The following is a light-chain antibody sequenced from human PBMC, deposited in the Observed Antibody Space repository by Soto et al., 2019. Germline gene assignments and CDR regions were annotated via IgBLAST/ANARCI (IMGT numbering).Light chain of an antibody. Sequence: QLVLTQPPSASGTPGQRVTISCSGSSSNIGPNYVYWFQQFPGTAPKLLIYNNDQRPSGVPDRFSGSKSGTSASLDISGLRSEDEADYYCAAWDDSLSGRVFGGGTKLTVL. CDR2: NND. CDR3: AAWDDSLSGRV. V-gene: IGLV1-47*02. CDR1: SSNIGPNY. J-gene: IGLJ3*02.